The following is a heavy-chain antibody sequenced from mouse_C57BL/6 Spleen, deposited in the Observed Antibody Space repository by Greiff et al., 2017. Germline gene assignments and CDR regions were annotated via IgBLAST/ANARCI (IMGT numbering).Heavy chain of an antibody. D-gene: IGHD1-1*01. CDR1: GFTFSDYG. CDR3: AGRKGYYAIDY. V-gene: IGHV5-17*01. CDR2: ISSGSSTI. Sequence: EVQRVESGGGLVKPGASLKLSCAASGFTFSDYGMHWVRQAPEKGLEWVAYISSGSSTIYYADTVKGRSTISRDNAKNTPFLQMTSLKSEDTDMYYCAGRKGYYAIDYWGQGTTLTVSS. J-gene: IGHJ2*01.